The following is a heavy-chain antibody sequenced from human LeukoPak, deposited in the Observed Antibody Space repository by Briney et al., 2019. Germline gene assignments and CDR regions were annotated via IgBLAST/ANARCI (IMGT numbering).Heavy chain of an antibody. CDR2: IYWDNDK. D-gene: IGHD5-12*01. CDR3: AHRRSGYDWHHGDIDY. V-gene: IGHV2-5*02. Sequence: QTLTLTCSLSGFSLTTRPLGVGWIRQPPGKALEWLAVIYWDNDKRYNPSLKTRLTVTTATSKNQVVLIMTNMDPVDTATYYCAHRRSGYDWHHGDIDYWGLGTLVTVSS. CDR1: GFSLTTRPLG. J-gene: IGHJ4*02.